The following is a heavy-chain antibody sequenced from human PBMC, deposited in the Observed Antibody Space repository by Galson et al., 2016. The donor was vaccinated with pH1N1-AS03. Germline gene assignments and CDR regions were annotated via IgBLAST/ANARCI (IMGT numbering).Heavy chain of an antibody. V-gene: IGHV3-23*01. CDR2: VIGRGGTT. CDR3: AKDVLVCIAGRGYPGTTDS. CDR1: GFTFHNFA. Sequence: SLRLSCAASGFTFHNFAMTWVRQAPGKGLEWVSGVIGRGGTTFYADSVKGRFTISRDNSNNTLFLQMENLRAEDTAVYYCAKDVLVCIAGRGYPGTTDSWGQGTLVTVSS. D-gene: IGHD2-15*01. J-gene: IGHJ4*02.